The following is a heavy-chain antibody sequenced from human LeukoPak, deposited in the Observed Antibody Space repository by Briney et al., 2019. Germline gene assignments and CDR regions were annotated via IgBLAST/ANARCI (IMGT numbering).Heavy chain of an antibody. CDR1: GFTFSSYV. CDR3: ARDPDFSGWGYFDY. D-gene: IGHD6-19*01. V-gene: IGHV3-23*01. Sequence: PGASLRLSCAASGFTFSSYVMSWVRQAPGKGLGWVSGISGSGDSTYYADSVKGRFTISRDNSKNTLYLQMNSLRAEDTAVYYCARDPDFSGWGYFDYWGQGTLVTVSS. CDR2: ISGSGDST. J-gene: IGHJ4*02.